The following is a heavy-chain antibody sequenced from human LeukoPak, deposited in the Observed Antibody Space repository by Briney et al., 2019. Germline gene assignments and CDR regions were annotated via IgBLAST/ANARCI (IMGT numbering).Heavy chain of an antibody. CDR3: ARQGRGYSYGYHYYYYMDV. Sequence: SVKVSCKASGGTFSSYAISWVRQAPGQGLEWMGGIIPIFGTANYAQKFQGRVTITADKSTSTAYMELSSLRSEDTAVYYCARQGRGYSYGYHYYYYMDVWGKGTTVTVSS. CDR1: GGTFSSYA. J-gene: IGHJ6*03. D-gene: IGHD5-18*01. V-gene: IGHV1-69*06. CDR2: IIPIFGTA.